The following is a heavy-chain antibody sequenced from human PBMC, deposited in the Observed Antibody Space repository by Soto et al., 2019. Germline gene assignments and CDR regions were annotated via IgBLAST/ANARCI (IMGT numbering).Heavy chain of an antibody. Sequence: PSETLSLTCTVSGGSISSSSYYWGWIRQPPGKGLEWIGSIYYSGSTYYNPSLKSRVTISVDTSKNQFSLKLSSVTAADTAVYYCARHGTRALIAAAGKGAFDIWGQGTMVTVSS. CDR1: GGSISSSSYY. CDR2: IYYSGST. CDR3: ARHGTRALIAAAGKGAFDI. J-gene: IGHJ3*02. D-gene: IGHD6-13*01. V-gene: IGHV4-39*01.